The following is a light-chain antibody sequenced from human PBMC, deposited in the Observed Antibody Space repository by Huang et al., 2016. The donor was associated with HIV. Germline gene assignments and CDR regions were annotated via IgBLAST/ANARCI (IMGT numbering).Light chain of an antibody. CDR1: QTIRSY. J-gene: IGKJ4*01. CDR2: SSS. CDR3: QQTYTIPLT. V-gene: IGKV1-39*01. Sequence: SSLSASVGDRVTITCRASQTIRSYLSWDQQKPGKAPNLLIYSSSSLRSGVPSRFSGSGSVPDFTLTISTLQREDFATYYCQQTYTIPLTFGGGTKVEVK.